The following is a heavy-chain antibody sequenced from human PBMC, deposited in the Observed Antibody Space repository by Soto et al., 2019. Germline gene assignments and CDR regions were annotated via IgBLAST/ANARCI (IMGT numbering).Heavy chain of an antibody. J-gene: IGHJ4*02. D-gene: IGHD6-25*01. CDR1: GGNVSNYW. V-gene: IGHV3-7*01. Sequence: GGSLRRSSETSGGNVSNYWMTWVRQAPEKGLEWVANIKKDGSQKNFVDSVKGRFTISRDNAKNSLYLQMDSLRVEDTAIYYCVKEIASAQWGQGTLVTVSS. CDR2: IKKDGSQK. CDR3: VKEIASAQ.